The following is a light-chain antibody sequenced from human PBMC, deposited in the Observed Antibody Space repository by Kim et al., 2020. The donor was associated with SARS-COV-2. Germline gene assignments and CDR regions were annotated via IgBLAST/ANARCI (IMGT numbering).Light chain of an antibody. Sequence: EIIMPQSPVALSVSPGERVTLPCRASETVSASVAWYQQKPRQGPRLLIHGASTMAAGVPPRFSGSGYGLEFTLTINSLQSADVAVYFCREYTRWFWAFGQGTKVDIK. J-gene: IGKJ1*01. CDR3: REYTRWFWA. CDR2: GAS. V-gene: IGKV3-15*01. CDR1: ETVSAS.